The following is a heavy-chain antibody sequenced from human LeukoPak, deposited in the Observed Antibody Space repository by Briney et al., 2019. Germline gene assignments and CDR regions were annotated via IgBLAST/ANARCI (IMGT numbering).Heavy chain of an antibody. CDR1: GYTSTSYY. V-gene: IGHV1-46*01. Sequence: GASVKVSCKASGYTSTSYYMHWVRQAPGQGLEWMGIINPSGGSTSYAQKFQGRVTMTRDTSTSTVYMELSSLRSEDTAVYYCARDPSSGPSDNWFDPWGQGTLVTVSS. CDR3: ARDPSSGPSDNWFDP. D-gene: IGHD6-19*01. J-gene: IGHJ5*02. CDR2: INPSGGST.